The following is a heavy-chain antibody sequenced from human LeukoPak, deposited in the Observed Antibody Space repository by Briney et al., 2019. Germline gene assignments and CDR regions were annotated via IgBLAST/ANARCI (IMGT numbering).Heavy chain of an antibody. CDR3: ARDSRGGGYCSSTSCTLHGPIDY. Sequence: SETLSLTCTVSGGSISSSSYYWGWIRQPPGKGLEWIGSTYYGGSTYYNPSLKSRVTISVDTSKNQFSLKLSSVTAADTAVYYCARDSRGGGYCSSTSCTLHGPIDYWGQGTLVTVSS. V-gene: IGHV4-39*07. D-gene: IGHD2-2*01. CDR2: TYYGGST. J-gene: IGHJ4*02. CDR1: GGSISSSSYY.